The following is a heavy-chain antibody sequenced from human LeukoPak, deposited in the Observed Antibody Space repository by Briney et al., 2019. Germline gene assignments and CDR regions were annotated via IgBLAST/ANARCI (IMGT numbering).Heavy chain of an antibody. V-gene: IGHV4-59*01. J-gene: IGHJ5*02. Sequence: PSETLSLTCTVSGGSISSYYWSWIRQPPGKGLEWIGYIYYSGSTNYNPSLKSRVTISVDTSKNQFSLKLSSVTAADTAVYYCARGQSYYDFWSGYYVLNWFDPWGQGTLVTVSS. CDR2: IYYSGST. CDR1: GGSISSYY. CDR3: ARGQSYYDFWSGYYVLNWFDP. D-gene: IGHD3-3*01.